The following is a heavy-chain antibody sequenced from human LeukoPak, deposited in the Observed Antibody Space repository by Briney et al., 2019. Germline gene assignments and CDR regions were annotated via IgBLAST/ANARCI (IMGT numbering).Heavy chain of an antibody. J-gene: IGHJ5*02. CDR3: ARGIAAATNWFDP. CDR2: IYYSGST. D-gene: IGHD6-13*01. V-gene: IGHV4-59*01. CDR1: GGSISSYY. Sequence: SETLSLTCTVSGGSISSYYWSWIRQPPGKGLEWIGYIYYSGSTNYNPSLKSRVTISVDTSKNQFSLKLSSGTAADTAVYYCARGIAAATNWFDPWGQGTLVTVSS.